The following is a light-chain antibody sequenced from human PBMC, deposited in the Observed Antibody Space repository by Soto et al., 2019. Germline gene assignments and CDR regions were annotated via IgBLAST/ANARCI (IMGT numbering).Light chain of an antibody. Sequence: ETVLTQSPGTLSLSPGERATLSCRASESVSANYLAWHQQKPGQAPRLLISGASSRATGIPDRFSGSGSGKDFTLTISRLEPEDFAVYYCHQYGSAPISFGQGTRLEIK. CDR3: HQYGSAPIS. V-gene: IGKV3-20*01. J-gene: IGKJ5*01. CDR2: GAS. CDR1: ESVSANY.